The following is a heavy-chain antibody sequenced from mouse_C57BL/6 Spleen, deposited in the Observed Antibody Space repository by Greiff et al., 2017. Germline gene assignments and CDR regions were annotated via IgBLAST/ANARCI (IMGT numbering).Heavy chain of an antibody. CDR3: ARCYDGYSSEV. V-gene: IGHV1-64*01. D-gene: IGHD2-3*01. CDR2: IHPNSGST. Sequence: QVQLQQPGAELVKPGASVKLSCKASGYTFTSYCMHWVKQRPGQGLEWIGMIHPNSGSTKYNEKFKSKATLTVDKSSSTAYMPLSSLTSEDAAVDYCARCYDGYSSEVWGTGTTVTVSS. J-gene: IGHJ1*03. CDR1: GYTFTSYC.